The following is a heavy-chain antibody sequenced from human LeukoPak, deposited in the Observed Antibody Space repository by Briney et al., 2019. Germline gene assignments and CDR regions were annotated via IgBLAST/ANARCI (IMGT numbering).Heavy chain of an antibody. J-gene: IGHJ4*02. CDR1: GYTFTSYY. V-gene: IGHV1-46*01. CDR3: AREGGIDYYDSNGYSTSSFDY. CDR2: INPSGGST. Sequence: ASVKVSCKASGYTFTSYYMHWVRQAPGQGLEWMGIINPSGGSTSYAQKFQGRVSMTRDMSTSIVYMELSSLRSEDTAVYYCAREGGIDYYDSNGYSTSSFDYWGQGTLVTVSS. D-gene: IGHD3-22*01.